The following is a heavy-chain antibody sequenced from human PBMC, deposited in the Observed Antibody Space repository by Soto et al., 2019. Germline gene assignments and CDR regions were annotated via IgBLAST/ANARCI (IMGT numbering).Heavy chain of an antibody. Sequence: PSETLSLTCAVSGGSISSGGYSWSWIRQPPGKGLEWIGEINHSGSTNYNPSLKSRVTISVDTSNNQVSLQLNSVTPADTAVYYCVRLIGNSWLDTWGQGTLVTVSS. CDR1: GGSISSGGYS. CDR3: VRLIGNSWLDT. V-gene: IGHV4-30-2*05. D-gene: IGHD2-8*01. CDR2: INHSGST. J-gene: IGHJ5*02.